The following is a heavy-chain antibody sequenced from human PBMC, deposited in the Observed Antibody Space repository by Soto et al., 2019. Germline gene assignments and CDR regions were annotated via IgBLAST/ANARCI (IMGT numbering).Heavy chain of an antibody. CDR3: ASPKIAFYNWFDP. V-gene: IGHV4-39*01. J-gene: IGHJ5*02. D-gene: IGHD3-3*02. Sequence: QLQLQESGPGLVKPSETLSLTCTVSGGSISSSSYYWGWIRQPPGKGLEWIGSIYDSGSTYYNPSLKSRVTISVDTSKNQFSLKLSSVTAADTAVYYCASPKIAFYNWFDPWGQGTLVTVSS. CDR1: GGSISSSSYY. CDR2: IYDSGST.